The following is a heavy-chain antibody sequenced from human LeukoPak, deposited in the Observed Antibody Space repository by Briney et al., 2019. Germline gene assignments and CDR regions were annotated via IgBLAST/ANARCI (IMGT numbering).Heavy chain of an antibody. J-gene: IGHJ6*02. CDR1: GFTFSSYA. V-gene: IGHV3-23*01. CDR3: AIPYTYYYDSSGYYLAYYYYGMDV. CDR2: ISGGGGRT. D-gene: IGHD3-22*01. Sequence: GGSLRLSCAASGFTFSSYAMIWVRQAPGKGLEWVSAISGGGGRTYYADSVKGRFTISRDNSKNTLYLQMNSLRAEDTAVYYCAIPYTYYYDSSGYYLAYYYYGMDVWGQGTTVAVSS.